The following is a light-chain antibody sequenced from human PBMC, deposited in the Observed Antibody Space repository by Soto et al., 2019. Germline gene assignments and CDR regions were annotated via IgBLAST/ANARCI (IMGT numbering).Light chain of an antibody. CDR2: GAS. J-gene: IGKJ2*01. CDR1: QSVSSN. V-gene: IGKV3-15*01. Sequence: EIVMTQSPATLSASPGERATLSCTASQSVSSNLAWYQQKPGQPPRLLIYGASTRATGIPARFSGSGSGTEFTLTISSLQSEDFAVYYCQQYNNWPPMNTFGQGAKLEIK. CDR3: QQYNNWPPMNT.